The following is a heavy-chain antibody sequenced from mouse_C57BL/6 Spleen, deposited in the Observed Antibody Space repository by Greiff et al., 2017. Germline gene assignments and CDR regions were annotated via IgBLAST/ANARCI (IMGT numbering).Heavy chain of an antibody. CDR1: GFTFSSYA. D-gene: IGHD4-1*01. J-gene: IGHJ2*01. CDR2: ISDGGSYT. V-gene: IGHV5-4*01. Sequence: EVQLVESGGGLVKPGGSLKLSCAASGFTFSSYAMSWVRQTPEKRLEWVATISDGGSYTYYPDNVKGRFTISRDTAKNNLYLQMSHLKSEDTAMYYCARDNCDYCDDWGQGTTLTVSS. CDR3: ARDNCDYCDD.